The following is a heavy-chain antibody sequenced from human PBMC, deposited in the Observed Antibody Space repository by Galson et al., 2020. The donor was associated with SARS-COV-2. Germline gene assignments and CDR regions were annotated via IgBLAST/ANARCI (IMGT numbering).Heavy chain of an antibody. CDR3: AKEVGSAYGFGFFDC. V-gene: IGHV3-23*01. CDR1: GFTFSSCA. CDR2: ITAHADST. J-gene: IGHJ4*02. D-gene: IGHD3-22*01. Sequence: GGSLRLSCAPSGFTFSSCAMSWVRQAPGKGLEWVSLITAHADSTYYADSVKGRFTISRDNSKNTLYLQMSSLRAEDTALYYCAKEVGSAYGFGFFDCWGRGNLVTVSS.